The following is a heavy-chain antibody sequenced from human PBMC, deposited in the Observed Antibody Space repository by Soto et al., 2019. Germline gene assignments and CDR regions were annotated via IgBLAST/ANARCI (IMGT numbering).Heavy chain of an antibody. CDR2: ISGSGGST. CDR1: GFTFSSYA. CDR3: AKGEPRRYYDFWSGYRTTPPPNYYYGMDV. Sequence: GGSLRLSWAAAGFTFSSYAMSWVRQAPGKGLEWVSAISGSGGSTYYADSVKGRFTISRDNSKNTLYLQMNSLRAEDTAVYYCAKGEPRRYYDFWSGYRTTPPPNYYYGMDVWGQGILVTVSS. D-gene: IGHD3-3*01. J-gene: IGHJ6*01. V-gene: IGHV3-23*01.